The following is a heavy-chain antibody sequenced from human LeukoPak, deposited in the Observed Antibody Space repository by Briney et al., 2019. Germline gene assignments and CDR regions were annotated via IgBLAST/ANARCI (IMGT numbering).Heavy chain of an antibody. J-gene: IGHJ4*02. V-gene: IGHV3-30*02. CDR1: GFTFSSYG. CDR2: IRYDGSNK. CDR3: AKDGSIFGVVRAEFGY. D-gene: IGHD3-3*01. Sequence: GGSLRLSCAASGFTFSSYGMHWVRQAPGKGLEWVAFIRYDGSNKYYADSVKGRFTISRDNSKNTLYLQMNSLRAEDTAVYYCAKDGSIFGVVRAEFGYWGQGTLVTVSS.